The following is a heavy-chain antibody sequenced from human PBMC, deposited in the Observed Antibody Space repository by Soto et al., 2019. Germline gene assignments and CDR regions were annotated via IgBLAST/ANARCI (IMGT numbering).Heavy chain of an antibody. V-gene: IGHV1-18*01. CDR1: GYTFSSHG. CDR3: AREAGDYDWYFDL. CDR2: ISPSSGDT. J-gene: IGHJ2*01. Sequence: QVQLVQSGAEVKEPGASVKVSCKTSGYTFSSHGLYWVRQAPGQGLEWMGWISPSSGDTNYEQRFQGRVTLSTDTSTSTAYLELTSLTSDDTAVYFCAREAGDYDWYFDLWGRGTPVTVSS. D-gene: IGHD4-17*01.